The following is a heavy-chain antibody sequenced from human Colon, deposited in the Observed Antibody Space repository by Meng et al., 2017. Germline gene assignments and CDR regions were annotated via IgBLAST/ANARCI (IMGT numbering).Heavy chain of an antibody. D-gene: IGHD6-19*01. J-gene: IGHJ5*02. V-gene: IGHV4-39*01. CDR2: IGHSGIT. CDR1: GGSISTSGCY. Sequence: QPQLQESGPGLVKPSEALSLTCPVSGGSISTSGCYWGWIRPPPGKGLEWIGSIGHSGITYYTPSLKSRVTVSIDTSKSQFSLKLTSVTAADTAVYYCVRSSGWVRTGFDPWGQGTLVTVSS. CDR3: VRSSGWVRTGFDP.